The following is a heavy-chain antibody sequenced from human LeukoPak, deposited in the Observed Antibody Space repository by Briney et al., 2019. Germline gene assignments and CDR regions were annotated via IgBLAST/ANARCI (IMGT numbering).Heavy chain of an antibody. CDR2: INPNSGGT. D-gene: IGHD5-12*01. V-gene: IGHV1-2*02. CDR1: GYTFTGYY. J-gene: IGHJ2*01. CDR3: ARDRGVATKYWYFDL. Sequence: ASVKVSCKASGYTFTGYYMHWVRQAPGQGLEWMGWINPNSGGTNYAQKFQGRVTMTRDTSISTAYMELSRLRSDDTAVYYCARDRGVATKYWYFDLWGRGTLVTVSS.